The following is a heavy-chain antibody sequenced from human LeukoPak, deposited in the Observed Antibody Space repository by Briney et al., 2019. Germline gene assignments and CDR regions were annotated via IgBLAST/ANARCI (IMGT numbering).Heavy chain of an antibody. CDR1: GFTVSSNY. CDR3: ARPYGDYARGAFDI. Sequence: GGSLRLSCAASGFTVSSNYMSWVGQAPGKGLEWVSVIYSGGSTYYADSVKGRFTISRDNSKNTLYLQMNSLRAEDTAVYYCARPYGDYARGAFDIWGQGTMVTVFS. D-gene: IGHD4-17*01. CDR2: IYSGGST. V-gene: IGHV3-53*01. J-gene: IGHJ3*02.